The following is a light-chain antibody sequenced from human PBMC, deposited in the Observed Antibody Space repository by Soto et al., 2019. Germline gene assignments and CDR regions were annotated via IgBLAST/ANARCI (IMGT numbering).Light chain of an antibody. CDR3: QQYGSSPQT. J-gene: IGKJ1*01. V-gene: IGKV3-20*01. CDR1: QSVSSSY. CDR2: GAS. Sequence: SPGAVSLYKRERATLSCRASQSVSSSYLAWYQQKPGQAPRLLIYGASSRATGIPDRFSGSGSGTDFTLTISRLEAEDCTVYCCQQYGSSPQTFGQGTNADIK.